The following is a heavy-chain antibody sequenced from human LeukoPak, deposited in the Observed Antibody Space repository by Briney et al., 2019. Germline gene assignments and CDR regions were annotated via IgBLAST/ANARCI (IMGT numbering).Heavy chain of an antibody. CDR2: ISGSSINM. CDR1: GFXFNTYS. CDR3: AREFLQEEFDY. V-gene: IGHV3-21*01. Sequence: GGSLRLSCVASGFXFNTYSINWVRQAPGKGLEWVSCISGSSINMYYADSVKGRFTISRDNAKNSLYLQMNSLRAEDTAVYYCAREFLQEEFDYWGQGTLVTVSS. D-gene: IGHD3-3*01. J-gene: IGHJ4*02.